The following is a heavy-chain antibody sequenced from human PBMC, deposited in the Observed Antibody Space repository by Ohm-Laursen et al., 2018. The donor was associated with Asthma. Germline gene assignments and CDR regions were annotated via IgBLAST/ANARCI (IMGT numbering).Heavy chain of an antibody. CDR1: GFTFSSYA. CDR3: AKDLGTVTKGYFDY. D-gene: IGHD4-17*01. Sequence: SLRLSCAASGFTFSSYAMSWVRQAPGKGLECVSAIIGSGADTYYADSVKGRFTISRDNSKNTLYLQMNTLRAEDTAVYYCAKDLGTVTKGYFDYWGQGTLVTVSS. J-gene: IGHJ4*02. V-gene: IGHV3-23*01. CDR2: IIGSGADT.